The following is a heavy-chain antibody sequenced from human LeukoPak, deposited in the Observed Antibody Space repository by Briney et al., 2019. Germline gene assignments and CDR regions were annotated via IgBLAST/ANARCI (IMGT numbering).Heavy chain of an antibody. Sequence: ASVKVSCKASGYPFWQYSISWVRQAPGKGFEWIGWVSPSHTTRVYAQEFQGRVTMTADTSTNTVSMELRSLRFDDTAVYFCARDYILPLETDNGDGFAIWGQGTVVTVS. CDR3: ARDYILPLETDNGDGFAI. V-gene: IGHV1-18*01. D-gene: IGHD3-3*02. J-gene: IGHJ3*02. CDR1: GYPFWQYS. CDR2: VSPSHTTR.